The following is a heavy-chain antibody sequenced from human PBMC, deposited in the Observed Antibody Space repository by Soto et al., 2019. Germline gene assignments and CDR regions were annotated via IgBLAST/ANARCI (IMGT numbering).Heavy chain of an antibody. CDR3: AKGGCSGGSCYPLDF. D-gene: IGHD2-15*01. CDR1: GFTFSGYA. Sequence: EVQLLESGGGLVQPGVSLRLSCAASGFTFSGYAMSWVRQAPGKGLEWVSTISGGGGSSYHAESVKGRFTISRDNSENTLYLRMKSLRDEDTAVYYCAKGGCSGGSCYPLDFWGQGTLVTVSS. V-gene: IGHV3-23*01. J-gene: IGHJ4*02. CDR2: ISGGGGSS.